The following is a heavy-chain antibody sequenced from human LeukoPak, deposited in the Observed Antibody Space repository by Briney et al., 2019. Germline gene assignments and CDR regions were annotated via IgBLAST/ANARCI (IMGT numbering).Heavy chain of an antibody. J-gene: IGHJ3*02. CDR1: GYTFTSYA. D-gene: IGHD3-10*01. V-gene: IGHV1-3*03. CDR3: ARDSGPSAFDI. Sequence: ASVKVSCKASGYTFTSYAMHWVRQAPGQRLEWMGWINAGNGNAKYSQEFQGRVTITRDTSASIVYMELSSLRSEDMAVYYCARDSGPSAFDIWGQGTKVTVSS. CDR2: INAGNGNA.